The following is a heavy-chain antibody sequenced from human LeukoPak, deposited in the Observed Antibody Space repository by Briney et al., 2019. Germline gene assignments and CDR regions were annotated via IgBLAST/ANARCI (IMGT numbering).Heavy chain of an antibody. Sequence: SETLSLTCVVSAGSFSGDSWSWIRQAPGKGLEWIGEVTRTGSTNYHPSLKSRVLTSVDTSKSQFSLKVNSVTAADTGVYYCARGDGVIGAIGIGSWYFDLWGRGTLVAVSS. D-gene: IGHD2/OR15-2a*01. CDR1: AGSFSGDS. V-gene: IGHV4-34*01. J-gene: IGHJ2*01. CDR3: ARGDGVIGAIGIGSWYFDL. CDR2: VTRTGST.